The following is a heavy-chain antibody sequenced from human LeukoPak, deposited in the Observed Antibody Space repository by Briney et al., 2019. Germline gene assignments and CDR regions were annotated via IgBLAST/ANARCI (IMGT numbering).Heavy chain of an antibody. CDR2: IYNSVNT. Sequence: PSETLSLTCTVSGGSISTTTYYWAWIRQSPGKGLEWIGSIYNSVNTYYNPSLKSRVTISVDTSENHFSLKLSSVTAADTAVYYCAGYSYDSSGYSELDDWGQGTLVAVSA. D-gene: IGHD3-22*01. CDR3: AGYSYDSSGYSELDD. V-gene: IGHV4-39*02. CDR1: GGSISTTTYY. J-gene: IGHJ4*02.